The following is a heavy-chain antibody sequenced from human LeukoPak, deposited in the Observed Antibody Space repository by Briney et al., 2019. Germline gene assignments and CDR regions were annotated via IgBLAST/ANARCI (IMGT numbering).Heavy chain of an antibody. J-gene: IGHJ4*02. CDR1: KFMFSAYN. Sequence: GRSLRLSCAASKFMFSAYNIHWVRQVPGKGLEWLAIISHDGNTGHYADSVKGRFTISRDNSKDTVDLQMNSLRADDTAVYYCARDFNWAFDYWAQGTLVTVSS. CDR2: ISHDGNTG. D-gene: IGHD3-16*01. V-gene: IGHV3-30-3*01. CDR3: ARDFNWAFDY.